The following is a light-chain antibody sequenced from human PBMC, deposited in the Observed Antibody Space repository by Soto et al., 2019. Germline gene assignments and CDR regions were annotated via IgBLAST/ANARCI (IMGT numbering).Light chain of an antibody. CDR3: QKYNSYSPLS. CDR2: DAS. J-gene: IGKJ4*01. CDR1: QSVGSR. Sequence: DIQTTQSPFTQSQSVRARHTITCRASQSVGSRLAWYQQKPGKAPKLLIYDASRLESGVPSRFSGSGSGTAFILIISSLQPDDLATYYCQKYNSYSPLSVGRGTKVDIK. V-gene: IGKV1-5*01.